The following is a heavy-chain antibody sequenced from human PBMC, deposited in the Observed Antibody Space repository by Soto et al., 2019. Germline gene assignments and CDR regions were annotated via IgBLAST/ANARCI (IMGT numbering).Heavy chain of an antibody. CDR1: GYTFTGYY. CDR3: ARGGSLWFGELSAYYYGMDV. CDR2: TNPTSGGT. Sequence: QVQLVQSGAEVKKPGASVKVSCKASGYTFTGYYMHWVRQAPGQGLEWMGWTNPTSGGTNYAQKFQGWVTMTRDTSISTAYMELSRLRSDDTSVYYCARGGSLWFGELSAYYYGMDVWGQGTTVTVSS. D-gene: IGHD3-10*01. V-gene: IGHV1-2*04. J-gene: IGHJ6*02.